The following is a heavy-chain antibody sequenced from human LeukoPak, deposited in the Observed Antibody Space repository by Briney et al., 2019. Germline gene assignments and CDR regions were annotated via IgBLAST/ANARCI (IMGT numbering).Heavy chain of an antibody. Sequence: GGSLRLSRAAPGFTFSNHWMGGVCQAPGRGLEWVANIKQDGSEIYYLDSVKGRFTISRDTAKDSLYLQMNSLRAEDTAVYYCARDRGHSGYDLYDYWGQGTLVTVSS. V-gene: IGHV3-7*01. D-gene: IGHD5-12*01. CDR3: ARDRGHSGYDLYDY. CDR1: GFTFSNHW. J-gene: IGHJ4*02. CDR2: IKQDGSEI.